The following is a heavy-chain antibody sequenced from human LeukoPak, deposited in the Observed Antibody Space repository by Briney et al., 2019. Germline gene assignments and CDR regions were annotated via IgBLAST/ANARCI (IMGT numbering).Heavy chain of an antibody. D-gene: IGHD4-17*01. Sequence: SETLSLTCSVSGGSISRGSYHWAWIRQPPGKGLEWIGNIYYTGITNYNPSLKSRVTISVDTSRNQLSLQLSSVTAADTAVYYCARHEDNGDYPLDYWGQGTLVTVSS. CDR2: IYYTGIT. V-gene: IGHV4-61*05. CDR3: ARHEDNGDYPLDY. CDR1: GGSISRGSYH. J-gene: IGHJ4*02.